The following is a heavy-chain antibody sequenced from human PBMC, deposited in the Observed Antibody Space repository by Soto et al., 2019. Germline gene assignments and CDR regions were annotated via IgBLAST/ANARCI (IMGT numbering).Heavy chain of an antibody. CDR1: GFTFSSYA. J-gene: IGHJ4*02. CDR3: AKKAYYYDSSGYYYNPTLFDY. CDR2: ISGSGGST. V-gene: IGHV3-23*01. Sequence: PGGSLRLSCAASGFTFSSYAMSWVRQAPGKGLEWVSAISGSGGSTYYADSVKGRFTISRDNSKNTLYLQMNSLRAEDTAVYYCAKKAYYYDSSGYYYNPTLFDYWGQGTLVTVSS. D-gene: IGHD3-22*01.